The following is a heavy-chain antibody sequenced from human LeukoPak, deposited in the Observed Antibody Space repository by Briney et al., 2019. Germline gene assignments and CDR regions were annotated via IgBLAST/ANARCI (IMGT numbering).Heavy chain of an antibody. V-gene: IGHV4-59*01. CDR1: GGSISSYY. CDR3: ARANHDTGLIVYYYMDV. Sequence: SETLSLTCTVSGGSISSYYWSWIRQPPGKGLEWIGYIYYSGSTNYNPSLKSRVTISVDTSKNQFSLKLSSVTAADTATYYCARANHDTGLIVYYYMDVWAKGTTVSVSS. CDR2: IYYSGST. J-gene: IGHJ6*03. D-gene: IGHD1-26*01.